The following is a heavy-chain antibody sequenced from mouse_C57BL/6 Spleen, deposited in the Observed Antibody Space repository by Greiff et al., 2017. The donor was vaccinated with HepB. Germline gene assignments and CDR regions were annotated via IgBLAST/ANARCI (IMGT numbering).Heavy chain of an antibody. V-gene: IGHV3-6*01. CDR1: GYSITSGYY. Sequence: VQLQHSGPGLVKPSQSLSLTCSVTGYSITSGYYWNWIRQFPGNKLEWMGYISYDGSNNYNPSLKNRISITRDTSKNQFFLKLNSVTTEDTATYYCARVGEGAMDYWGQGTSVTVSS. CDR3: ARVGEGAMDY. CDR2: ISYDGSN. J-gene: IGHJ4*01.